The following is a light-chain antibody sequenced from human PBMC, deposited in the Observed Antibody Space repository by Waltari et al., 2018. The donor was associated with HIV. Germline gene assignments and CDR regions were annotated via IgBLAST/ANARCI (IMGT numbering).Light chain of an antibody. J-gene: IGLJ3*02. CDR2: SNN. V-gene: IGLV1-44*01. CDR1: RSKIGGNP. Sequence: QSVLTQPPSASGTPGQRVTISCSGIRSKIGGNPVCWYQQLPGTAPKLFIYSNNQRPSGVPDRFSGSKSGTSASLAISGLQSEDEADYYCAAWDDSLNGWVFGGGTKLTVV. CDR3: AAWDDSLNGWV.